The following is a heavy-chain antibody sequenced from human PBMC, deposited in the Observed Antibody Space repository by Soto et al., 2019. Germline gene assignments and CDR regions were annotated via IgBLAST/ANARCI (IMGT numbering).Heavy chain of an antibody. D-gene: IGHD1-26*01. J-gene: IGHJ5*02. CDR3: ARDRQWELLRGFAP. V-gene: IGHV4-59*01. CDR2: IYYSGST. Sequence: QPPGKGLEWIGYIYYSGSTNYNPSLKIRVTISVDTSKNQFSLKLSSVTAADTAVYYCARDRQWELLRGFAPWGQGTLVTVSS.